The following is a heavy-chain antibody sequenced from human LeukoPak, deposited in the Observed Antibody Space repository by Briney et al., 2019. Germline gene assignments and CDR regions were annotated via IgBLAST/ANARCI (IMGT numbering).Heavy chain of an antibody. CDR1: GFTVVRYY. V-gene: IGHV3-66*01. D-gene: IGHD2-21*02. CDR3: AREGLLPHYFDY. CDR2: FSSGGST. J-gene: IGHJ4*02. Sequence: GGSLRLSCAVSGFTVVRYYMSWVRQAPGKGLEWVSVFSSGGSTSYADSVKGRFTVSRDDSKNTLYLQMNSLRVENTAVYYCAREGLLPHYFDYWGQGTLVTVSS.